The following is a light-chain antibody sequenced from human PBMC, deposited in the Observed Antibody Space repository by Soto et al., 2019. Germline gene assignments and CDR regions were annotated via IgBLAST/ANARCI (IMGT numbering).Light chain of an antibody. CDR3: SVYTRTSTYV. J-gene: IGLJ1*01. CDR1: SGDMGSYNR. Sequence: QSVLTQPASVSGSPGQSITISCTGTSGDMGSYNRVSWYQQHPGKAPKLIIYDVSNRPSWVPDRFSGSRSGNTASLTISGLQAEYEGDYYCSVYTRTSTYVFGTGTKVTVL. CDR2: DVS. V-gene: IGLV2-18*01.